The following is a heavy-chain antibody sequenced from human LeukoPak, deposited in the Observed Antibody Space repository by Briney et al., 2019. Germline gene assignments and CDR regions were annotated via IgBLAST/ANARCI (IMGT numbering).Heavy chain of an antibody. Sequence: ASVKVSCKASGYTFTSYDINWVRQATGQGLEWMGWISAYNGNTNYAQKLQGRVTMTTDTSTSTAYMELRSLRSDDTAVYYCARRASSGLEFDYWGQGTLVTVSS. D-gene: IGHD6-19*01. CDR2: ISAYNGNT. J-gene: IGHJ4*02. CDR1: GYTFTSYD. CDR3: ARRASSGLEFDY. V-gene: IGHV1-18*01.